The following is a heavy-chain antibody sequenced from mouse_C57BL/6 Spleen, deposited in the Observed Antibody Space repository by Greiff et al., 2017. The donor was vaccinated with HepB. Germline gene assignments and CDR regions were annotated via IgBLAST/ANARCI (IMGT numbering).Heavy chain of an antibody. CDR1: GFTFSDYG. CDR2: ISSGRSTI. Sequence: EVKLMESGGGLVKPGGSLKLSCAASGFTFSDYGMHWVRQAPEKGLEWVAYISSGRSTIYYADTVKGRFTISRDNAKNTLFLQMTSLRSEDTAMYYCARRYDYDREGYAMDYWGQGTSVTVSS. D-gene: IGHD2-4*01. V-gene: IGHV5-17*01. J-gene: IGHJ4*01. CDR3: ARRYDYDREGYAMDY.